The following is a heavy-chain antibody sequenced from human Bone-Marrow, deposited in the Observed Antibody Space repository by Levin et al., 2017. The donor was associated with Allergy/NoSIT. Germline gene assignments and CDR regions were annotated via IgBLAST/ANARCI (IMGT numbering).Heavy chain of an antibody. Sequence: GESLKISCTASGFTFNQYAMTWVRQAPGKGLEWVSTLSTSGTNIYYADSVKGRFTISRDTSKSTVYLQMNSLRAEDTAVYYCAKDRWAFGSGSYYDYWGQGTLVTVSS. CDR3: AKDRWAFGSGSYYDY. J-gene: IGHJ4*02. V-gene: IGHV3-23*01. CDR1: GFTFNQYA. CDR2: LSTSGTNI. D-gene: IGHD3-10*01.